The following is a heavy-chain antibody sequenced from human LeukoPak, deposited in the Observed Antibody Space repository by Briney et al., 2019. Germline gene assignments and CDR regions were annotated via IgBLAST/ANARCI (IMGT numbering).Heavy chain of an antibody. V-gene: IGHV3-64*04. D-gene: IGHD1-26*01. CDR2: ISSNGGST. CDR3: AKRTKVGATTFYYYGVDV. J-gene: IGHJ6*02. CDR1: GFTFSNYA. Sequence: PGGSLRLSCSASGFTFSNYAMYWVRQAPGKGLEYISAISSNGGSTYYADSVKGRFTISRDNSKNTLYLQMDSLRAEDTAVYFCAKRTKVGATTFYYYGVDVWGQGTTVTVPS.